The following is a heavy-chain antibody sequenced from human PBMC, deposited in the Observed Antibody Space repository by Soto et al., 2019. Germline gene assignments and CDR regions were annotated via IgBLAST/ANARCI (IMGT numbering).Heavy chain of an antibody. CDR1: CGSISSGPYA. CDR2: SHYSGRT. CDR3: ARLAGYCSGTSCYGYYGMEV. D-gene: IGHD2-2*01. V-gene: IGHV4-39*01. Sequence: EALSLTCRVSCGSISSGPYAWGLVLQPPGKGLEWIGTSHYSGRTYYSPSLESRVTISVDTSKNQFSLKVSSVTAADTAVFYCARLAGYCSGTSCYGYYGMEVWGQGTTVTV. J-gene: IGHJ6*02.